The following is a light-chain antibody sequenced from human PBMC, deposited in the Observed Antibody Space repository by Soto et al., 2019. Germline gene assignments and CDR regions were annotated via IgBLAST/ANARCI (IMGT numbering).Light chain of an antibody. Sequence: EVVMPQSPATLSVSPGESAPLSCRASQSISSNKLAWYQQKPGQATRLLIYGASSRATGIPDRFSGSGSGTEFTLTISSLQPEDFAVYYCQQDYNLPLTFGGGTKVDIK. V-gene: IGKV3D-15*02. J-gene: IGKJ4*01. CDR1: QSISSN. CDR2: GAS. CDR3: QQDYNLPLT.